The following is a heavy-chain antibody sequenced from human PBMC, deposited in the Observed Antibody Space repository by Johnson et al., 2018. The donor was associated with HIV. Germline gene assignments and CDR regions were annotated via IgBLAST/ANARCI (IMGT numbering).Heavy chain of an antibody. D-gene: IGHD5-18*01. CDR1: GFTFSNAW. Sequence: EQLVESGGGSVKSGGSLRVSCAASGFTFSNAWMSWVRQAPGKGLEWVGRVKSKTDGGTIDYAAAVKGRFIISRDDSKNTLYLQMNGLKTEDTAMYYCTNPDTAMATGAFDIWGQGTMVTVSS. CDR3: TNPDTAMATGAFDI. V-gene: IGHV3-15*01. CDR2: VKSKTDGGTI. J-gene: IGHJ3*02.